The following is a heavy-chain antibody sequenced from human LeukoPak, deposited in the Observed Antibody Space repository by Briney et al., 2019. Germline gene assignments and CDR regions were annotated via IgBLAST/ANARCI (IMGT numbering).Heavy chain of an antibody. D-gene: IGHD1-26*01. CDR2: ISTNGGST. Sequence: PVGSLRLSCAASGFTFSSYAMHWVRQAPGKGLEYVSGISTNGGSTNYANSVKGRFTISRDNSKNTLYLQMGSLRAEDMAVYYCARDHGSGSYSDYWGQGTLVTVSS. V-gene: IGHV3-64*01. CDR3: ARDHGSGSYSDY. J-gene: IGHJ4*02. CDR1: GFTFSSYA.